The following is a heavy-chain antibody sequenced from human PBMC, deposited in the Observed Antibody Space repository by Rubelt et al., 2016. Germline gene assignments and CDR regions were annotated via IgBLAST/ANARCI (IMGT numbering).Heavy chain of an antibody. CDR2: ISYDGSKK. CDR3: ARAGMGMVATFADY. Sequence: QVQLVESGGGVVQPGRSLRLSCAASGFTFSSYAMHWVRQAPGKGLEWVAVISYDGSKKYYADSVKGRLTSSRAKSKKPLELQMNSLRAEDTAVYYCARAGMGMVATFADYWGQGTLVTVSS. D-gene: IGHD5-12*01. J-gene: IGHJ4*02. V-gene: IGHV3-30*04. CDR1: GFTFSSYA.